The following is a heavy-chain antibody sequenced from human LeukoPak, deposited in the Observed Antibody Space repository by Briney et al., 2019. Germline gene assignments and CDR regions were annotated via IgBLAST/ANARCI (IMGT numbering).Heavy chain of an antibody. V-gene: IGHV3-7*03. CDR1: GTTFSRYW. CDR3: ARDGRPLDY. J-gene: IGHJ4*02. Sequence: GGSLKLSCVDSGTTFSRYWMSWVRQAPGKGLEWVANIKQDGGEKYYVDSVKGRFTISRDNAKNSLYLQMNSLRVEDTAVYYCARDGRPLDYWGQGTLVTVSS. CDR2: IKQDGGEK.